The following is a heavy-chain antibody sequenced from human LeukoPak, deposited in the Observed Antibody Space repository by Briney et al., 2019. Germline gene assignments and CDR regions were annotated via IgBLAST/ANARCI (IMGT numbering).Heavy chain of an antibody. D-gene: IGHD2-21*02. CDR2: IIPILGIA. CDR1: GGTFSSYA. J-gene: IGHJ3*02. CDR3: ARDRYCGGDCSDAFDI. V-gene: IGHV1-69*04. Sequence: SVKVSCKASGGTFSSYAISWVRQAPGQGLEWMGRIIPILGIANYAQKFQGRVTITADKSTSTAYMELSSLRSEDTVVYYCARDRYCGGDCSDAFDIWGQGTMVTVSS.